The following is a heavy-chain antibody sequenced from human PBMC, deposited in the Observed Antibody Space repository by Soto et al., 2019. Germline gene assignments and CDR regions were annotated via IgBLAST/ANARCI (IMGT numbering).Heavy chain of an antibody. Sequence: QLQLQESGPGLVKPSETLSLTCTVSGGSISSSSYYWGWIRQPPGKGLEWIGSIYYSGSTYYNPSLKRRVTISVDTSKNQFSLKLSSVTAADTAVYYCARHLREQQLPHWYFDLWGRGTLVTVSS. CDR3: ARHLREQQLPHWYFDL. D-gene: IGHD6-13*01. CDR2: IYYSGST. J-gene: IGHJ2*01. CDR1: GGSISSSSYY. V-gene: IGHV4-39*01.